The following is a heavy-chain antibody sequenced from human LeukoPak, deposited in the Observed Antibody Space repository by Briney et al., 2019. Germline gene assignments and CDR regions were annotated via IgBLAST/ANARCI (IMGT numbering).Heavy chain of an antibody. V-gene: IGHV3-20*04. CDR1: GFTFDDYG. Sequence: GGSLRLSCAASGFTFDDYGMSWVRQAPGKGLEWVSGINWNGGSTGYADSVKGRFTISRDNAKNSLYLQMNSLRAEDMALYYCAKTSTSYCAGDCLPGYFDLWGRGTLVTVSS. CDR2: INWNGGST. CDR3: AKTSTSYCAGDCLPGYFDL. D-gene: IGHD2-21*02. J-gene: IGHJ2*01.